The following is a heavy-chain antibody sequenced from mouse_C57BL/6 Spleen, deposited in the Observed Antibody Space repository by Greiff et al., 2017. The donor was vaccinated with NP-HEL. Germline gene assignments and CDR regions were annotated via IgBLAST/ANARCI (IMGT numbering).Heavy chain of an antibody. CDR1: GYAFSSSW. V-gene: IGHV1-82*01. D-gene: IGHD5-2*01. Sequence: QVQLQQSGPELVKPGASVKISCKASGYAFSSSWMNWVKQRPGKGLEWIGRIYPGDGDTNYNGKFKGKATLTADKSSSTAYMQLSSLTSEDSAVYFCARNSPHYFDYWGQGTTLTVSS. J-gene: IGHJ2*01. CDR2: IYPGDGDT. CDR3: ARNSPHYFDY.